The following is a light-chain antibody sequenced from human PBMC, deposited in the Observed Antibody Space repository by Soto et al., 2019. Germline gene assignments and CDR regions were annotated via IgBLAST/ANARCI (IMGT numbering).Light chain of an antibody. Sequence: EIVLTQSPDTLSLSPGERATLSCRASQRVAKFLAWYQQKGGQPPRLLIFDASTRATGVPGRFNGSGSGTAFTLTIISLEPEDFAVYYCQQRTNWPLTFGGGTKVEVK. CDR2: DAS. CDR1: QRVAKF. CDR3: QQRTNWPLT. V-gene: IGKV3-11*01. J-gene: IGKJ4*01.